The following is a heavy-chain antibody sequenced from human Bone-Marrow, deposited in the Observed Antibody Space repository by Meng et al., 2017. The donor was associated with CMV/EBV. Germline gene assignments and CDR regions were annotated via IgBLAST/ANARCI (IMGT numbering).Heavy chain of an antibody. CDR3: AGSLRAFDS. D-gene: IGHD4/OR15-4a*01. J-gene: IGHJ3*02. CDR1: GGSISSSSYY. CDR2: IYYSGST. Sequence: SETLSLTCTVSGGSISSSSYYWGWIRQPPGKGLEWIGYIYYSGSTNYNPSLKSRVTISVDTSKNQFSLKLSSVTAADTAVYYCAGSLRAFDSWGQGTMVTVSS. V-gene: IGHV4-61*05.